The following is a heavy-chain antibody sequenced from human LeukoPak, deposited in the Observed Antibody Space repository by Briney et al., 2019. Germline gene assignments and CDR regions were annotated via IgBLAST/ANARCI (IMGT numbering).Heavy chain of an antibody. CDR1: GFTFSSYA. CDR3: ARTHSGWLLDY. J-gene: IGHJ4*02. D-gene: IGHD6-19*01. CDR2: INTDGSST. V-gene: IGHV3-74*01. Sequence: TGGSLRLSCAASGFTFSSYAMSWVRQAPGEWLVWVSRINTDGSSTSYADSVKGRFTISRDNAKNTLYLQMNSLRAEDTAVYYCARTHSGWLLDYWGQGTLVTVSS.